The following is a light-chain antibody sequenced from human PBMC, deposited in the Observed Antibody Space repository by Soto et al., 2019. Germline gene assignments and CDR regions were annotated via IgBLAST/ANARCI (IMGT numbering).Light chain of an antibody. J-gene: IGKJ5*01. CDR1: QSVSSSY. Sequence: IGLMHSPGSLSSPPVERATLSCRASQSVSSSYLAWYQQKPGQAPRLLIYGASSRATGIPDRFSGSGSGTDFTLTISSLQPEDFAVYYCQEEYNLPIRFGQVTRPEVK. CDR3: QEEYNLPIR. V-gene: IGKV3D-7*01. CDR2: GAS.